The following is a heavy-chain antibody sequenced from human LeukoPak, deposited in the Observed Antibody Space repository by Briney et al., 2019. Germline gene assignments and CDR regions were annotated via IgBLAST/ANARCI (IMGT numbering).Heavy chain of an antibody. J-gene: IGHJ4*02. CDR2: ISYDGSNK. V-gene: IGHV3-30*03. Sequence: GGSLRLSCAASGFTFSSYGMHWVRQAPGKGLEWVAVISYDGSNKYYADSVKGRFTISRDNSKNTLYLQMNSLRAEDTAVYYCARGPQRITMSSGGCFDYWGQGTLVTVSS. CDR1: GFTFSSYG. CDR3: ARGPQRITMSSGGCFDY. D-gene: IGHD3-10*02.